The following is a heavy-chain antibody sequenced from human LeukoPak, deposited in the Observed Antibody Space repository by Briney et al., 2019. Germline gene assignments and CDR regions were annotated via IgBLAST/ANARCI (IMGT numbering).Heavy chain of an antibody. Sequence: PSETLSLTCTVSGVSIGSHYWSWIRQSPGKGLEWIGCVYNSGTTVYNPSLTGRVTISVDTSKNQYSLNLRSVTAADAAVCYCARDAYWGQGILVTVSS. CDR3: ARDAY. V-gene: IGHV4-59*11. CDR1: GVSIGSHY. CDR2: VYNSGTT. J-gene: IGHJ4*02.